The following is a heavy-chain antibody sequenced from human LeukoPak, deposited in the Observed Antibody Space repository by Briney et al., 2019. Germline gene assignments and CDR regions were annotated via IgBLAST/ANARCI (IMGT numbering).Heavy chain of an antibody. J-gene: IGHJ6*02. CDR3: ARALGATYYYDSSGGGGMDV. Sequence: SQTLSLTRAISGDSVSSNSAAWNWIRQSPSRGLEWLGRIYYRSRWYNDYAVSVKSRITINPDTSKNQFSLQLNSVTPEDTAVYYCARALGATYYYDSSGGGGMDVWGQGTTVTVSS. CDR2: IYYRSRWYN. CDR1: GDSVSSNSAA. V-gene: IGHV6-1*01. D-gene: IGHD3-22*01.